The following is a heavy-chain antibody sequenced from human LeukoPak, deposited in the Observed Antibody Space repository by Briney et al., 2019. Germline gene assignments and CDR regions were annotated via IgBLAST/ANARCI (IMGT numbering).Heavy chain of an antibody. Sequence: GGSLRLSCAASGFTFSDYSMNWVRQAPGKGLEWVSSISDDSNYIYYADSVKGRFTISRDNSKNTLYLQMNSLRAEDTAVYYCANAFGADAFDIWGQGTMVTVSS. J-gene: IGHJ3*02. CDR1: GFTFSDYS. D-gene: IGHD3-10*01. V-gene: IGHV3-21*04. CDR3: ANAFGADAFDI. CDR2: ISDDSNYI.